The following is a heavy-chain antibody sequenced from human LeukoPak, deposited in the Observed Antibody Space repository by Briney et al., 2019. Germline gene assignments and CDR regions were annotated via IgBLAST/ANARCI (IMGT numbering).Heavy chain of an antibody. CDR1: GFTFSRYW. Sequence: GGSLRLSCAASGFTFSRYWMSWVRQAPGKGLEGVANIKEDGSEKKYVDSVKGRFTISRDNVKNSVYLQMNSLRAEDTAVYYCARVAEAAAFDYWGQGTLVTASS. J-gene: IGHJ4*02. D-gene: IGHD6-13*01. CDR2: IKEDGSEK. CDR3: ARVAEAAAFDY. V-gene: IGHV3-7*01.